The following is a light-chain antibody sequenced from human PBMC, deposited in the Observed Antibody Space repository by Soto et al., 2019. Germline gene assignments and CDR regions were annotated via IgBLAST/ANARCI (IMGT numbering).Light chain of an antibody. CDR1: HSLLYSSNNKNY. CDR3: QQYYSTPLP. V-gene: IGKV4-1*01. CDR2: WAS. Sequence: DIVMTQSPDSLVVSLGETATINCKSSHSLLYSSNNKNYLAWYQQRPGQPPKLLLYWASTPESGVPGRFSGSGFGTDSTPTTSTLQAGDVAIYYCQQYYSTPLPFGAGTKVEIK. J-gene: IGKJ4*01.